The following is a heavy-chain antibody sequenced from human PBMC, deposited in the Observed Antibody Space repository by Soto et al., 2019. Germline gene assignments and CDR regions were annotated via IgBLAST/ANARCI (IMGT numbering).Heavy chain of an antibody. J-gene: IGHJ4*02. D-gene: IGHD3-22*01. CDR2: ISGSGGST. V-gene: IGHV3-23*01. CDR1: GFTFSSYA. CDR3: AKDRPEKTYYYDSSGPI. Sequence: PGGSLRLSCAASGFTFSSYAMIWVRQAPGKGLEWVSAISGSGGSTYYADSVKGRFTISRDNSKNTLYLQMNSLGAEDTAVYYCAKDRPEKTYYYDSSGPIWGQGTLVTVSS.